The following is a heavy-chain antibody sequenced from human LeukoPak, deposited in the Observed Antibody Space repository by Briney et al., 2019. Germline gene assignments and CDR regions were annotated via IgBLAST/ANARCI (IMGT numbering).Heavy chain of an antibody. CDR3: ARDQRPNTRWEVDVASDI. Sequence: GASVKVSCKASAYIDSSFGISWVRQAPGQGLEWMGWISTYNGNKNYAQKFQGRVTKTPDTSTSTASMALRSRRSEELALYYCARDQRPNTRWEVDVASDIWGRGTMVIVSA. V-gene: IGHV1-18*03. CDR2: ISTYNGNK. CDR1: AYIDSSFG. D-gene: IGHD1-26*01. J-gene: IGHJ3*02.